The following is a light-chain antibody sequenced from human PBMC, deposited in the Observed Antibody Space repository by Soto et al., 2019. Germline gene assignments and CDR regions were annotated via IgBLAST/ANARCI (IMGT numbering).Light chain of an antibody. CDR1: SSDVGGYNY. CDR2: GVT. V-gene: IGLV2-14*01. CDR3: SSYTSSTTLSVI. Sequence: QSALTQPASVSGSXXXXXXXXXTGTSSDVGGYNYVSWYQQHPGKAPKLMIYGVTNRPSGVSNRFSGSKSGNTASLTISGLQADDEADYYCSSYTSSTTLSVIFGGGTQLTVL. J-gene: IGLJ2*01.